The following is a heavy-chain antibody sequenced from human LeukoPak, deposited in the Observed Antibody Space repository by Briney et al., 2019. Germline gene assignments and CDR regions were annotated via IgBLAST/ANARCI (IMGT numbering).Heavy chain of an antibody. CDR1: GYTLTTYT. J-gene: IGHJ6*02. Sequence: GASVKVSCKASGYTLTTYTMHWVRQAPGQRLEWMGWINAGNGNTEYSQKFQARVTITRDTSASTAYMELSSLRSEDTAVYYCATPGMRVPAAKLWYGMDVWGQGTTVTVSS. D-gene: IGHD2-2*01. V-gene: IGHV1-3*01. CDR2: INAGNGNT. CDR3: ATPGMRVPAAKLWYGMDV.